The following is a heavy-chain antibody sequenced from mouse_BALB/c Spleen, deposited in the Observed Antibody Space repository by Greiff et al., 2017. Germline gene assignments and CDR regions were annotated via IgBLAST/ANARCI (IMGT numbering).Heavy chain of an antibody. V-gene: IGHV2-9*02. Sequence: VQLQQSGPGLVAPSQSLSITCTVSGFSLTSYGVHWVRQPPGKGLEWLGVIWAGGSTNYNSALMSRLSISKDNSKSQVFLKMNSLQTDDTAMYYCARDDRYDYYAMDYRGQGTSVTVSS. CDR3: ARDDRYDYYAMDY. J-gene: IGHJ4*01. CDR2: IWAGGST. CDR1: GFSLTSYG. D-gene: IGHD2-14*01.